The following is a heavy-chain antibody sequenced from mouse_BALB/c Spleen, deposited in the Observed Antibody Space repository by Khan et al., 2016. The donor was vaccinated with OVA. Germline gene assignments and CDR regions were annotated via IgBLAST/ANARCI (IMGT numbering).Heavy chain of an antibody. J-gene: IGHJ3*01. CDR1: GYSITSEFA. D-gene: IGHD2-4*01. CDR2: IRYSGNT. Sequence: VQLQESGPGLVKPSQSLSLTCTVTGYSITSEFAWNWIRQFPGNKLECMGYIRYSGNTKYNPSLKSLISITPDTSRNPSFLQLNSVTTEDTATYYCARNDYYDYGPFPYWGQGTLVTVSA. V-gene: IGHV3-2*02. CDR3: ARNDYYDYGPFPY.